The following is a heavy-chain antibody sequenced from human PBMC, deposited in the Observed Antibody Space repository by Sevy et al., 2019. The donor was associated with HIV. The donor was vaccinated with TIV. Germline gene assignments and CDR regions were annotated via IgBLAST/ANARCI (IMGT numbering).Heavy chain of an antibody. D-gene: IGHD3-10*01. Sequence: GGSLRLSCAASGFTFSTYAMSWVRQTPGKGLQWVSVISDSGGSTYYADSVQGRFTISRDNSKDTMYLQVNSLRAEDTAVYYCARRPDLGSVIRTGVMDVWGQRTTVTVSS. CDR3: ARRPDLGSVIRTGVMDV. J-gene: IGHJ6*02. V-gene: IGHV3-23*01. CDR1: GFTFSTYA. CDR2: ISDSGGST.